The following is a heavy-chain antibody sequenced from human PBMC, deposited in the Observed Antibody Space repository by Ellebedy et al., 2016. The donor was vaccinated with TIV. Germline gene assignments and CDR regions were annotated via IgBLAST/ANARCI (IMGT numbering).Heavy chain of an antibody. J-gene: IGHJ4*02. CDR3: ARGSFAPDY. Sequence: GESLKISCAASGFTITAHGMTWVRQAPGKGLEWVSSLTFDGKNTFYANSVKGRFTLYRDSSKHTLYLQMNSLTPEDTALYYCARGSFAPDYWGRGTLVTVSS. CDR1: GFTITAHG. CDR2: LTFDGKNT. D-gene: IGHD2-15*01. V-gene: IGHV3-23*01.